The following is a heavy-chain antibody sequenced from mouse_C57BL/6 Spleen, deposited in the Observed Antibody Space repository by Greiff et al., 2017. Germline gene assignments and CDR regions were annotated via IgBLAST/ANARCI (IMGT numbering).Heavy chain of an antibody. CDR2: INPNNGGT. J-gene: IGHJ1*03. Sequence: EVKLQQSGPELVKPGASVKISCKASGYTFTDYYMNWVKQSHGKSLEWIGDINPNNGGTSYNQKFKGKATLTVDKSSSTAYMELRSLTSEDSAVYSCARCGTTVYWYFDVWGTGTTVTVSS. CDR3: ARCGTTVYWYFDV. V-gene: IGHV1-26*01. CDR1: GYTFTDYY. D-gene: IGHD1-1*01.